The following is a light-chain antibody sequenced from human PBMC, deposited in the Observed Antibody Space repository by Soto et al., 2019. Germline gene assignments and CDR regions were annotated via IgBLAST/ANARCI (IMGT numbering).Light chain of an antibody. CDR2: AGS. CDR3: QQSYSTPDYT. Sequence: DIQMTQSPSSLSASVGDRVTITCRASQSISTYLNWYQQKPGKAPKLLIYAGSSLQRGVPSRFSGSGSGTDFTLTISSPQLEDFATYYCQQSYSTPDYTFGQGTKLEIK. V-gene: IGKV1-39*01. J-gene: IGKJ2*01. CDR1: QSISTY.